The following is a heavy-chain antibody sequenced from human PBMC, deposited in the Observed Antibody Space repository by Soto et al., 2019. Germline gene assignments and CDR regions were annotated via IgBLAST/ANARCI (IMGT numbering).Heavy chain of an antibody. CDR1: GYTFTGYY. CDR3: ARAHCGGDCYSGVDS. D-gene: IGHD2-21*02. Sequence: QVQLVQSGAEVKKPGASVKVSCKASGYTFTGYYMHWVRQAPGQGLEWMGWINPNSGGTNYAQKFQGWVTMTRDTSISTAYMELSRLRSDDTAVYYCARAHCGGDCYSGVDSWGQGTLVTVSS. CDR2: INPNSGGT. J-gene: IGHJ4*02. V-gene: IGHV1-2*04.